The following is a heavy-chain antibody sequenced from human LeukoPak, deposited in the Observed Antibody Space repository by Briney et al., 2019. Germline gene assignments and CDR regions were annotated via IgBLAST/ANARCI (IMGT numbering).Heavy chain of an antibody. CDR2: IYYSGST. J-gene: IGHJ3*02. V-gene: IGHV4-59*01. CDR1: GGSISSYY. D-gene: IGHD2-15*01. CDR3: ARDLAAHDAFDI. Sequence: SETQSLTCTVSGGSISSYYWSWIRQPPGKGLEWIGYIYYSGSTNYNPSLKSRVTISVDTSKNQFSLKLSSVTAADTAVYYCARDLAAHDAFDIWGQGTMVTVSS.